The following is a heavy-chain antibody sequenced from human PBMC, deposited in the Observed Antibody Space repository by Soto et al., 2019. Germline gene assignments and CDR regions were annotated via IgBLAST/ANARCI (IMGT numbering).Heavy chain of an antibody. CDR3: ARDLLSITMIVVAYY. CDR1: GYTFTSYG. D-gene: IGHD3-22*01. J-gene: IGHJ4*02. CDR2: ISPNSGGT. V-gene: IGHV1-2*02. Sequence: ASVKVSCKASGYTFTSYGISWVRQAPGQGLEWMGWISPNSGGTNYAQKFQGRVTMTRDTSISTAYMELSRLRSDDTAVYYCARDLLSITMIVVAYYWGQGTLVTVSS.